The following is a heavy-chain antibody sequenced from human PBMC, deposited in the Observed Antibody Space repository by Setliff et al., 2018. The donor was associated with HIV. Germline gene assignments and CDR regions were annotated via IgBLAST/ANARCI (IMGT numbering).Heavy chain of an antibody. CDR3: ARGPGTGHYFDY. CDR2: IRSKSIGGTT. J-gene: IGHJ4*02. V-gene: IGHV3-49*04. CDR1: GFSFDDYA. Sequence: GGSLRLSCTASGFSFDDYALTWVRQAPGKGLEWVGFIRSKSIGGTTDYGASVKGRFTISRDDSKTIAYLQMNSLRVDDTAVYYCARGPGTGHYFDYWGLGALVTVSS. D-gene: IGHD1-1*01.